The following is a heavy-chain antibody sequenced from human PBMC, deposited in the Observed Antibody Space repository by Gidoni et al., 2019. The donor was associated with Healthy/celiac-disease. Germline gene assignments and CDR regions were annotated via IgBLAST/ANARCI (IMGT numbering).Heavy chain of an antibody. Sequence: EVQLVASGGGLVKPGGSLRLSCAASGFTFSNAWMSWVRQAPGKGLEWVGRIKSKTDGGTTDYAAPVKGRFTISRDDSKNTLYLQMNSLKTEDTAVYYCTTDLYLAYYGSGSQIRGYFDYWGQGTLVTVSS. D-gene: IGHD3-10*01. V-gene: IGHV3-15*01. CDR1: GFTFSNAW. CDR3: TTDLYLAYYGSGSQIRGYFDY. CDR2: IKSKTDGGTT. J-gene: IGHJ4*02.